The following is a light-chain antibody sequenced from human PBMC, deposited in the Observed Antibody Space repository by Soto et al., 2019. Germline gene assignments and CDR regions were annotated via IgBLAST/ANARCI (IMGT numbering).Light chain of an antibody. CDR3: SSYTSSSTLLYV. V-gene: IGLV2-14*01. CDR2: DVS. Sequence: QSVLTQPASVSGSPGQSITISCTGTSSDVGGYNYVSWYQQHPGKAPKLMIYDVSNRPSGVSNRFSGSKSGNTASLTISGLQAEDEADYSCSSYTSSSTLLYVFGPGTKVTVL. CDR1: SSDVGGYNY. J-gene: IGLJ1*01.